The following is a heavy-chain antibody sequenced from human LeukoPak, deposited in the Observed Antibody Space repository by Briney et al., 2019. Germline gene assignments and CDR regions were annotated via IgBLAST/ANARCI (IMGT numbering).Heavy chain of an antibody. V-gene: IGHV3-33*01. J-gene: IGHJ4*02. CDR2: IWHDGSNK. Sequence: PGRSLRLSCAASGFTFSSYGMHWVRQAPGKGLEWVAVIWHDGSNKYYADSVKGRFTISRDNSKNTLYLQMNSLRAEDTAVYYCARDSRGYSGFEPLDYWGQGTLVTVSS. CDR3: ARDSRGYSGFEPLDY. D-gene: IGHD5-12*01. CDR1: GFTFSSYG.